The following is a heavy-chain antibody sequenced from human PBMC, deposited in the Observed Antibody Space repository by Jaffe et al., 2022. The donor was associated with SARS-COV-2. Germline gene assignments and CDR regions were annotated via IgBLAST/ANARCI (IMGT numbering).Heavy chain of an antibody. CDR1: GYTFTGYY. J-gene: IGHJ4*02. D-gene: IGHD6-13*01. V-gene: IGHV1-2*06. CDR3: ASLHEDPQGSSPHHY. CDR2: INPNTGGT. Sequence: QVQLVQSGAEVKKPGASVKVSCKASGYTFTGYYMHWVRQAPGQGLEWMGRINPNTGGTNYAQNFQGRVTVTRDTSISTTYMELSRLRSDDTAVYYCASLHEDPQGSSPHHYWGQGTLVTVSS.